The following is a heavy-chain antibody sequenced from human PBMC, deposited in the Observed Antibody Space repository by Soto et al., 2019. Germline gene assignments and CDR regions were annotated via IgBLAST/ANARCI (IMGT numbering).Heavy chain of an antibody. J-gene: IGHJ4*02. CDR3: ARVQSGSHAPFYFDS. CDR1: GASISGYY. Sequence: NPSETLSLTCTVSGASISGYYWSWIRQPPGQGLEWIGYIYYTGSTNYDPSLKSRVTISVDKSKNQFSLDLSSVTAGDTAVYFCARVQSGSHAPFYFDSWGQGTLVTVSS. V-gene: IGHV4-59*01. D-gene: IGHD1-26*01. CDR2: IYYTGST.